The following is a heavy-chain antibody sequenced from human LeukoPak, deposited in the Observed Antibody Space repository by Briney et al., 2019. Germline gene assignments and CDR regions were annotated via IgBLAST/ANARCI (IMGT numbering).Heavy chain of an antibody. CDR3: VRDRFYAMDV. D-gene: IGHD5/OR15-5a*01. V-gene: IGHV3-74*01. J-gene: IGHJ3*01. CDR1: GFTFSSSW. Sequence: GGSLRLFCAASGFTFSSSWMHWVRQAPGKGLVWVSRINHDGSTTNYVDSVKGRFTISRDNAKNTLYLQMNSLRAEDTAVFYCVRDRFYAMDVWGQGTMVTVSS. CDR2: INHDGSTT.